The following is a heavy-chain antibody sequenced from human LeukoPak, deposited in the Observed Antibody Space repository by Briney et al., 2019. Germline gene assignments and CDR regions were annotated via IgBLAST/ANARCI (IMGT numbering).Heavy chain of an antibody. CDR1: GFTFSSYG. J-gene: IGHJ5*02. V-gene: IGHV3-30*02. CDR2: IRYDGSNK. CDR3: AKGKNSRYNWFDP. Sequence: PGGSLRLSCAASGFTFSSYGMHWFRQAPGKGLEWVAFIRYDGSNKYYADSVKGRFTISRDNSKNTLYLQMNSLRAEDTAVYYCAKGKNSRYNWFDPWGQGTLVTVSS.